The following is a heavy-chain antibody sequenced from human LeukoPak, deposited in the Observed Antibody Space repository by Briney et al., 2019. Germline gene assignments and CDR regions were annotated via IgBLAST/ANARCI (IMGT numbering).Heavy chain of an antibody. CDR3: AKAQSVPAAMRGYYYYYGMDV. Sequence: GSLRLSCAASGFTFSSDAMSWVRQVPGKELEWVSGISGSGGSTYYADSVKGRFTISRDNSKNTLYLQMNSLGAEDTAVYYCAKAQSVPAAMRGYYYYYGMDVWGQGTTVTVSS. V-gene: IGHV3-23*01. J-gene: IGHJ6*02. CDR2: ISGSGGST. D-gene: IGHD2-2*01. CDR1: GFTFSSDA.